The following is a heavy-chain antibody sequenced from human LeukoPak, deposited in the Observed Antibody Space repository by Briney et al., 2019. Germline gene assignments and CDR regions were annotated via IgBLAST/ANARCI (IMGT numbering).Heavy chain of an antibody. CDR3: ARRKGGGYSYGHFDY. Sequence: SETLSLTCTVSGGSISSYYWSWLRQPPGKGLEWVGYIYYSGSTNYNPSLKSRVTISVDTSKYQFSLKLSSVTAADTAVYYCARRKGGGYSYGHFDYWGQGTLVTVSS. V-gene: IGHV4-59*08. J-gene: IGHJ4*02. D-gene: IGHD5-18*01. CDR2: IYYSGST. CDR1: GGSISSYY.